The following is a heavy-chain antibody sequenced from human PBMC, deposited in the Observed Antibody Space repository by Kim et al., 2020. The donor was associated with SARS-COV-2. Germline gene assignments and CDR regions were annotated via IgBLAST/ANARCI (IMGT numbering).Heavy chain of an antibody. V-gene: IGHV4-61*01. Sequence: SETLSLTCTVSGGSVSSGSYYWSWIRQPPGKGLEWIGYIYYSGSTNYNPSLKSRVTISVDTSKNQFSLKLSSVTAADTAVYYCAREGLYEGWFDPCGHGTLVTVSS. CDR1: GGSVSSGSYY. CDR2: IYYSGST. J-gene: IGHJ5*02. CDR3: AREGLYEGWFDP. D-gene: IGHD2-8*01.